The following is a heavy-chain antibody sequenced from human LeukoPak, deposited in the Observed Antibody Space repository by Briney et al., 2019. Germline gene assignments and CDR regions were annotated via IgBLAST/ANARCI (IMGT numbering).Heavy chain of an antibody. V-gene: IGHV4-4*09. CDR2: IYTSGST. J-gene: IGHJ6*03. CDR1: GGSISSYY. CDR3: ASTMVTRGFYYYYYMDV. D-gene: IGHD3-10*01. Sequence: SETLSLTCTVSGGSISSYYWGWIRQPPGKGLEWIGYIYTSGSTNYNPSLKSRVTISVDTSKNQFSLKLSSVTAADTAVYYCASTMVTRGFYYYYYMDVWGKGTTVTVSS.